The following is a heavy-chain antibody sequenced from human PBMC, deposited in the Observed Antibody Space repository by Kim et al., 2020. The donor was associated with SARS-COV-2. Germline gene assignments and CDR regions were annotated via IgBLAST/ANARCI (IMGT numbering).Heavy chain of an antibody. V-gene: IGHV3-30*18. J-gene: IGHJ4*02. CDR1: GFTFSSYG. Sequence: GGSLRLSCAASGFTFSSYGMHWVRQAPGKGLEWVAVISYDGSNKYYADSVKGRFTISRDNSKNTLYLQMNSLRAEDTAVYYCAKVFFRWYDSSGYLIDYWGQGTLVTVSS. CDR3: AKVFFRWYDSSGYLIDY. D-gene: IGHD3-22*01. CDR2: ISYDGSNK.